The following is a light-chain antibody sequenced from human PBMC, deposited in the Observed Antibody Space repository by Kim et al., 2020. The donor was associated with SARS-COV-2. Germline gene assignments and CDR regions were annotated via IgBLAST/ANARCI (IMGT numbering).Light chain of an antibody. J-gene: IGKJ1*01. CDR3: QQSYRTLWT. V-gene: IGKV1-39*01. CDR1: RGISCE. Sequence: GSVGDRVNIPCLARRGISCELNWYQHRRGQAPQLLICAASSLKSRVPSRCSGGGSGTDFNLPISSLQPEDFVSYHCQQSYRTLWTFGQGTKVEIK. CDR2: AAS.